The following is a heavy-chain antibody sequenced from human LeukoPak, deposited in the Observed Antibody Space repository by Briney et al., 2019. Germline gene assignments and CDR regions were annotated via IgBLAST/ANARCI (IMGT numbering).Heavy chain of an antibody. D-gene: IGHD3-22*01. V-gene: IGHV3-30*03. CDR1: GFTFSSYG. CDR3: ARGDYYDSSGYYYGGGYYFDY. J-gene: IGHJ4*02. CDR2: ISYDGSNK. Sequence: GGSLRLSCAASGFTFSSYGMHWVRQAPGKGLEWVAVISYDGSNKYYADSVKGRFTISRDNSKNTLYLQMNSLRAEDTAVYYCARGDYYDSSGYYYGGGYYFDYWGQGTLVTVSS.